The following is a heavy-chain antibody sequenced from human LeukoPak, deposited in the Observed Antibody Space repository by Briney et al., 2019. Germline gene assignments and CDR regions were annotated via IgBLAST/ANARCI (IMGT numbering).Heavy chain of an antibody. CDR1: GYTFTGYY. CDR3: AWIYCSSTSCYQTLYPDAFDI. Sequence: GASVKVSCKSSGYTFTGYYMHWVRQAPGQGLEWMGWINPNCGGKNYAQKFQGRVTMTRDTSISTAYMELSSLRSDDTAVYYCAWIYCSSTSCYQTLYPDAFDIWGQGTMVTVSS. CDR2: INPNCGGK. D-gene: IGHD2-2*01. J-gene: IGHJ3*02. V-gene: IGHV1-2*02.